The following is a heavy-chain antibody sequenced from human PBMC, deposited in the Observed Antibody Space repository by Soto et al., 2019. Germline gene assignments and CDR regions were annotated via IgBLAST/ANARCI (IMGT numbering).Heavy chain of an antibody. J-gene: IGHJ4*02. CDR2: ISGSAGSR. CDR1: GFTFSSYG. Sequence: EVQLLESGGGLVQPGGSLRLSCATSGFTFSSYGMSWVSQAPGKGLECVSVISGSAGSRYYADSVKGRFTIARDNSKNTLYMQMNSLRAEDTDVYYCANDWRIFGVAEGFAYWGKGTLVNVSS. D-gene: IGHD3-3*01. CDR3: ANDWRIFGVAEGFAY. V-gene: IGHV3-23*01.